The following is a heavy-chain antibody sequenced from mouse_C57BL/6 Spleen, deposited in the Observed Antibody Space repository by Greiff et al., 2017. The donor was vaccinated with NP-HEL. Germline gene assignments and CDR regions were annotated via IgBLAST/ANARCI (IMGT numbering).Heavy chain of an antibody. J-gene: IGHJ3*01. V-gene: IGHV1-69*01. Sequence: QVQLQQPGAELVMPGASVKLSCKASGYTFTSYWMHWVKQRPGQGLEWIGEIDPSDSYTNYNQKFKGKSTLTVDKSSSTAYMQLSSLTSEDSAVYYCARGGGNYVFAYWGQGTLVTVSA. D-gene: IGHD2-1*01. CDR1: GYTFTSYW. CDR2: IDPSDSYT. CDR3: ARGGGNYVFAY.